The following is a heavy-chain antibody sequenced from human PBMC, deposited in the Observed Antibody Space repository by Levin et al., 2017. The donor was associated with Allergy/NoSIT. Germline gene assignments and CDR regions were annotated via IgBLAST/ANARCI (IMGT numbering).Heavy chain of an antibody. J-gene: IGHJ4*02. CDR3: TIDYGDFFDY. D-gene: IGHD4-17*01. V-gene: IGHV3-15*01. CDR1: GLSFNNVW. Sequence: GGSLRLSCVASGLSFNNVWMSWVRQAPGKGLEWVGRIKSKTDGGTTVYAAPVKGRFTISRDDSKNTLYLQMNSLKTEDTAVYYCTIDYGDFFDYWGQGTLVTVSS. CDR2: IKSKTDGGTT.